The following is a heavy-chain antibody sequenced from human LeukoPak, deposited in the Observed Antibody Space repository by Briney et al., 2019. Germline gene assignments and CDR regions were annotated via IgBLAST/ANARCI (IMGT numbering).Heavy chain of an antibody. CDR1: GYTFTNYG. CDR2: VSGSSGNT. D-gene: IGHD3-22*01. J-gene: IGHJ4*02. V-gene: IGHV1-18*01. Sequence: ASVKVSSKASGYTFTNYGISWVRQAPGQGLEWMGWVSGSSGNTNYAQNLQGRVIMTTDTSTTTAHMELRSLRSDDTAVYYCARVQGTRMIVEDYWGQGTLVTVSS. CDR3: ARVQGTRMIVEDY.